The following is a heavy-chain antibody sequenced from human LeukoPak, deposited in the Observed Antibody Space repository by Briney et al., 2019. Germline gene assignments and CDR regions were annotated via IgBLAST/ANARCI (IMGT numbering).Heavy chain of an antibody. CDR1: GGSISTTSYF. D-gene: IGHD2-2*01. V-gene: IGHV4-39*07. Sequence: SETLSLTCTVSGGSISTTSYFWAWIRQPPGGAREWIGSIYYSGTTYYNSSLKSRVTISIERSKNHFSLNLNSLTAADTAVYYCARVYSSTHNWFDTWGQGTQVTVSS. J-gene: IGHJ5*02. CDR3: ARVYSSTHNWFDT. CDR2: IYYSGTT.